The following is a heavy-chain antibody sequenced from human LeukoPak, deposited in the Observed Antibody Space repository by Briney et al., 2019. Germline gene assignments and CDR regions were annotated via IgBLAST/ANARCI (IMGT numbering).Heavy chain of an antibody. D-gene: IGHD6-19*01. J-gene: IGHJ4*02. CDR3: ARNAKGIAVTGARGYFDY. CDR2: TYYRSKWYN. Sequence: SQTLSLTCAISGDSVSSNSAAWNWIRQSPSRGLEWLGRTYYRSKWYNDYAVSVKSRITINADTSKNQVSLQLNSVTPEDTAVYYCARNAKGIAVTGARGYFDYWGQGTPVTVSS. V-gene: IGHV6-1*01. CDR1: GDSVSSNSAA.